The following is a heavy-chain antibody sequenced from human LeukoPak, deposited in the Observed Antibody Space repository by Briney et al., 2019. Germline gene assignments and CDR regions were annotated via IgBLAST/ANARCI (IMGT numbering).Heavy chain of an antibody. D-gene: IGHD2-2*01. V-gene: IGHV3-23*01. CDR1: GFTFSNYA. CDR3: ARDTCGSTSCYPFDP. CDR2: LSGSGDST. Sequence: GGSLRLSCAASGFTFSNYAMSWVRQAPGTGLEWVSSLSGSGDSTYYADSVKGRFTISRDNAKNSLYLQMNSLRAEDTAVYYCARDTCGSTSCYPFDPWGQGTLVTVSS. J-gene: IGHJ5*02.